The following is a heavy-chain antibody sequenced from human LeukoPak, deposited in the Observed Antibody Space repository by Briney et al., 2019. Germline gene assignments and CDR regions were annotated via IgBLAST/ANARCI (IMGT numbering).Heavy chain of an antibody. V-gene: IGHV3-53*01. Sequence: GGSLRLSCAASGFTVGSNYMSWVRQAPGKGLEWVSVIYSGGSTYYADSVKGRFTISRDNSKNTLYLQMNSLRAEDTAVYYCAGTIDDFWSGYYPLDWGQGTLVTVSS. J-gene: IGHJ4*02. CDR1: GFTVGSNY. CDR3: AGTIDDFWSGYYPLD. D-gene: IGHD3-3*01. CDR2: IYSGGST.